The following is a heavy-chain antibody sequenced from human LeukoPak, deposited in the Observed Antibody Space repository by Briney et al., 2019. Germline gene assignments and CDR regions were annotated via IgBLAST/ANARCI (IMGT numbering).Heavy chain of an antibody. J-gene: IGHJ3*02. CDR3: AKDIVVVPALHDAFDI. V-gene: IGHV3-23*01. CDR2: ISGSGGST. D-gene: IGHD2-2*01. CDR1: GFTFSSYA. Sequence: GGSLRLSCAASGFTFSSYAMSWVRQAPGKGLECVSAISGSGGSTYYADSVKGRFTISRDNSKNTLYLQMNSLRAEDTAVYYCAKDIVVVPALHDAFDIWGQGTMVTVSS.